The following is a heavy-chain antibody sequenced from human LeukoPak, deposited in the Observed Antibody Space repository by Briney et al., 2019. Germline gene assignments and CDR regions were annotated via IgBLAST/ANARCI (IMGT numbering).Heavy chain of an antibody. J-gene: IGHJ3*02. V-gene: IGHV4-39*07. Sequence: SETLSLTCTVSGGSISSSRYYWGWIRQPPGKGLEWIGSIYYSGSTYYNPSLKSRVTISVDTSKNQFSLKLSSVTAADTAVYYCASPGFIPAASAQDAFDIWGQGTMVTVSS. CDR1: GGSISSSRYY. D-gene: IGHD2-2*01. CDR2: IYYSGST. CDR3: ASPGFIPAASAQDAFDI.